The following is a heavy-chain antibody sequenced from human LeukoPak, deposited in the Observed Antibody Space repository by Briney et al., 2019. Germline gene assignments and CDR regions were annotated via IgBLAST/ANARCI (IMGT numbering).Heavy chain of an antibody. CDR1: GDSINIYY. Sequence: PSETLSLTCTVSGDSINIYYWTWIRQPPGMGLEWIGYIYYGGSTNYNPSLKSRVTISVDTSKNQFSLKLDSVTAADTAVYYCARQVPYTSRPDYWGQGTLVTVSS. D-gene: IGHD2-2*01. J-gene: IGHJ4*02. CDR3: ARQVPYTSRPDY. V-gene: IGHV4-59*08. CDR2: IYYGGST.